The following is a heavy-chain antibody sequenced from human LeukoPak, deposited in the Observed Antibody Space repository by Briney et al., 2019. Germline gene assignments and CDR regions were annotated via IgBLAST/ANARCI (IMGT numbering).Heavy chain of an antibody. D-gene: IGHD2-2*01. CDR1: GYTFTSYG. J-gene: IGHJ6*03. V-gene: IGHV1-18*01. CDR2: ISAYNGNT. Sequence: GASVKVSCKASGYTFTSYGISWVRQAPGQGLEWMGWISAYNGNTNYAQKLQGRVTMTTDTSTSTAYMELRSLRSDDTAVYYCARGADIVVVPAAMRPYYYMDVWGKGTTVTVSS. CDR3: ARGADIVVVPAAMRPYYYMDV.